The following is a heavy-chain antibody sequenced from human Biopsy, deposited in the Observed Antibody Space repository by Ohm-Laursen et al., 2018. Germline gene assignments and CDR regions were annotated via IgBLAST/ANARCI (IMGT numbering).Heavy chain of an antibody. CDR1: GFTFSSYG. CDR3: AKCMTGGSNYYFHH. D-gene: IGHD2-8*01. V-gene: IGHV3-33*06. Sequence: SLRLSCAASGFTFSSYGMHWVRQAPGKGLEWVANIKRDGSQSNHADSVKGRFTISRDNSKNTLCLQMNSLRGEDTAVYYCAKCMTGGSNYYFHHCGQGTLVTVSS. CDR2: IKRDGSQS. J-gene: IGHJ4*02.